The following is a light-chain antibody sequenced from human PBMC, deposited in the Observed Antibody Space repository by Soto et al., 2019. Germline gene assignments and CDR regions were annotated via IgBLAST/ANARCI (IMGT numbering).Light chain of an antibody. CDR3: QQYNSYSYT. V-gene: IGKV1-5*01. J-gene: IGKJ2*01. CDR2: DAS. Sequence: DIQMTQSPSTLSASVGDRVTITCRASQSISSWLAWYQQKPGKAPKLLIYDASSLESGVPSRFSGSGSGTEFTLTFSSLQTDDFAAYYFQQYNSYSYTFGQLTKLEIK. CDR1: QSISSW.